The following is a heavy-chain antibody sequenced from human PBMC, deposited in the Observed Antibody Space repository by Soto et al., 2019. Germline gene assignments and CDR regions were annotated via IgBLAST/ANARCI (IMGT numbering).Heavy chain of an antibody. CDR1: GGSISSSNW. V-gene: IGHV4-4*02. Sequence: SDTLCLTCAVSGGSISSSNWWSWVRQPPGKGLEWIGEIYHSGSTNYNPSLKSRVTISVDKSKNQFSLKLSSVTAADTAVYYCARVITIFGVVTQPYYYYGMDVWGQGTTVTVSS. CDR2: IYHSGST. D-gene: IGHD3-3*01. CDR3: ARVITIFGVVTQPYYYYGMDV. J-gene: IGHJ6*02.